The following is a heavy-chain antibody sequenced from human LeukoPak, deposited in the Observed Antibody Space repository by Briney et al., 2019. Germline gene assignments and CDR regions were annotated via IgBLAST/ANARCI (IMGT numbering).Heavy chain of an antibody. CDR3: ARRHGLESYGSGSYFWYYFAY. D-gene: IGHD3-10*01. J-gene: IGHJ4*02. V-gene: IGHV1-18*01. CDR2: ISAYNGNT. Sequence: GASVKVSCKASGYTFTSYGISWVRQAPGQGLEWMGWISAYNGNTNYAQKLQGRVTMTTDTSTSTAYMELRSLRSDDTAVYYCARRHGLESYGSGSYFWYYFAYWGQGTLVTVSS. CDR1: GYTFTSYG.